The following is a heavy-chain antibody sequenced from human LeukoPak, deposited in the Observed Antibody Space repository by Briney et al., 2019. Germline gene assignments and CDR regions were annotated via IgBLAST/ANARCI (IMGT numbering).Heavy chain of an antibody. CDR3: ARRRVASRWFDP. CDR2: INHSGST. Sequence: SETLSLTCAVYGGSFSGYYWSWIRQPPGKGLEWIGEINHSGSTNYNPSLKSRVTISVDTSKNQFSLKLSSVTAADTAVYYCARRRVASRWFDPWGQGTLVTVSS. D-gene: IGHD2-15*01. V-gene: IGHV4-34*01. J-gene: IGHJ5*02. CDR1: GGSFSGYY.